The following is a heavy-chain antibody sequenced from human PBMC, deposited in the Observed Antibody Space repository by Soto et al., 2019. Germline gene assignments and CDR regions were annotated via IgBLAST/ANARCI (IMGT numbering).Heavy chain of an antibody. D-gene: IGHD3-10*01. V-gene: IGHV1-69*13. CDR1: GGTFSSYA. CDR2: IIPIFGTA. J-gene: IGHJ4*02. Sequence: SVKVSCKASGGTFSSYAISWVRQAPGQGLEWMGGIIPIFGTANYAQKFQGRVTITADESTSTAYMELSSLTSEDTAVYYCARVQSGESWGYYFDYWGQGALVTVSS. CDR3: ARVQSGESWGYYFDY.